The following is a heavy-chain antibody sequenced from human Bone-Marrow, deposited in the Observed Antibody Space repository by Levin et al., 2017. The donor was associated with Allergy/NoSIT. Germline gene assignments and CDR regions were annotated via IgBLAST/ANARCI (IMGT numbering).Heavy chain of an antibody. CDR1: GFTFSSYA. CDR3: ARERDCSGGSCYGVDY. J-gene: IGHJ4*02. V-gene: IGHV3-30-3*01. D-gene: IGHD2-15*01. CDR2: ISYDGSNK. Sequence: GESLKISCAASGFTFSSYAMHWVRQAPGKGLEWVAVISYDGSNKYYADSVKGRFTISRDNSKNTLYLQMNSLRAEDTAVYYCARERDCSGGSCYGVDYWGQGTLVTVSS.